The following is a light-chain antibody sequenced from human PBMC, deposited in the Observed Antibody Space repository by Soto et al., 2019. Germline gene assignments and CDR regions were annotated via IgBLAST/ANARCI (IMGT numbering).Light chain of an antibody. CDR3: QQNYNFPRT. J-gene: IGKJ1*01. Sequence: DIQMTQSPSSLSAFVGDRVTIICRASQSISNYLNWYQQKPGKAPKNLIYSASSLQSGVPSRFSGTGSGTDFTLTISSLQPEDFATYYCQQNYNFPRTFGQGTKVEIK. V-gene: IGKV1-39*01. CDR2: SAS. CDR1: QSISNY.